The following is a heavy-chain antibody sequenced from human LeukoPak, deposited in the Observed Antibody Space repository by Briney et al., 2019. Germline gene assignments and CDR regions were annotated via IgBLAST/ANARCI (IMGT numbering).Heavy chain of an antibody. CDR3: ARVAYYYDSSGYYYFDY. CDR1: GFTSSSYE. Sequence: PGGSLRLSCAASGFTSSSYEMNWVRQAPGKGLEWVSYISSSGSTIYYADSVKGRFTISRDNAKNSLYLQMNSLRAEDTAVYYCARVAYYYDSSGYYYFDYWGQGTLVTVSS. V-gene: IGHV3-48*03. CDR2: ISSSGSTI. J-gene: IGHJ4*02. D-gene: IGHD3-22*01.